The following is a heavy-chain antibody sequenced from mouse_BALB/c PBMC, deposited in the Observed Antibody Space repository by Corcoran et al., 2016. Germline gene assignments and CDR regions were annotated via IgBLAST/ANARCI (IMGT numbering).Heavy chain of an antibody. J-gene: IGHJ4*01. CDR3: ERGDGYYYAMEY. Sequence: QIQLQQSGPELVKPGASVKISCQASGYTFTDYYINWVKQKPGQGLEWIGWIYPGSGNTTYNEKFKGKATLTVDTSSSTAYMQLSSLTSEDTAVYFCERGDGYYYAMEYWGQGTTGTVSS. CDR2: IYPGSGNT. V-gene: IGHV1-84*02. D-gene: IGHD1-2*01. CDR1: GYTFTDYY.